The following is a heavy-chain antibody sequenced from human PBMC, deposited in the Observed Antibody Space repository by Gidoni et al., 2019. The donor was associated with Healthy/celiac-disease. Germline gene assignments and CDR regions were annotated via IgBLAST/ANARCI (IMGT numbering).Heavy chain of an antibody. V-gene: IGHV4-59*08. Sequence: VQLQASGPGLVKPSETLSLTCTVSGGSISSYYWSWIRQPPGKGLEWIGYIYYSGSTNYNPSLKSRVTISVDTSKNQFSLKLSSVTAADTAVYYCARAGGADAFDIWGQGTMVTVSS. CDR1: GGSISSYY. CDR3: ARAGGADAFDI. J-gene: IGHJ3*02. D-gene: IGHD3-10*01. CDR2: IYYSGST.